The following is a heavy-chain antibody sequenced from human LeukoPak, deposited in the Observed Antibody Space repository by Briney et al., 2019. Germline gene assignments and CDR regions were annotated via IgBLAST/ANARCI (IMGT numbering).Heavy chain of an antibody. D-gene: IGHD3-3*01. CDR3: ATDRGWRTSGYYLYYFEY. Sequence: GGSLRLSCAASGFLFRNYFMSWVRQAPGKGLEWVASIKNDGSEIYYVDSVRGRYTISRDNTKNSLYLQMSSLRAEDTAVYYCATDRGWRTSGYYLYYFEYWGQGTLVTFSS. J-gene: IGHJ4*02. V-gene: IGHV3-7*01. CDR2: IKNDGSEI. CDR1: GFLFRNYF.